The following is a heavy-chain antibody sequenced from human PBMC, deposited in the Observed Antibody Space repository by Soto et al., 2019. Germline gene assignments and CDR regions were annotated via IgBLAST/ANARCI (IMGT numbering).Heavy chain of an antibody. CDR3: ARMRASGAYFDLFDY. CDR1: GFSLNNIRLG. V-gene: IGHV2-26*03. CDR2: IFANDET. Sequence: QVTLKESGPVLVKPAETLTLTCTISGFSLNNIRLGVSWIRQPPGKALEWLAHIFANDETTYSTSLKTRLTISKDTSKSQVVLTMTNLDPEDTGTYYCARMRASGAYFDLFDYWGQGALVTVSS. J-gene: IGHJ4*02. D-gene: IGHD1-26*01.